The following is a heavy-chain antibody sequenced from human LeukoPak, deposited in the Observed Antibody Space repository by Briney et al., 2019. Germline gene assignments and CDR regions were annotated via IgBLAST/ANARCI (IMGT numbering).Heavy chain of an antibody. CDR3: ARDRRAAALYYYGMDV. Sequence: SVKVSCKASGGTFISYAISWVRQAPGQGLEWMGRIIPILGIANYAQKFQGRVTITADKSTSTAYMELSSLRSEDTAVYYCARDRRAAALYYYGMDVWGQGTTVTVSS. CDR2: IIPILGIA. V-gene: IGHV1-69*04. CDR1: GGTFISYA. J-gene: IGHJ6*02. D-gene: IGHD6-13*01.